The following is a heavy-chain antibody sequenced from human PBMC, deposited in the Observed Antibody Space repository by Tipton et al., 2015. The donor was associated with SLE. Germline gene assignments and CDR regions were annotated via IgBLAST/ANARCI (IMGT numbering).Heavy chain of an antibody. Sequence: TLSLTCAVSGGSISSSNWWSWVRQPPGKGLEWIGEIYHSGSTNYNPSLKSRVTISVDKSKNQFSLKLSSVTAADTAVYYCARVGSGWYTSAFDIWGQGTMVTVSS. CDR3: ARVGSGWYTSAFDI. J-gene: IGHJ3*02. D-gene: IGHD6-19*01. CDR1: GGSISSSNW. V-gene: IGHV4-4*02. CDR2: IYHSGST.